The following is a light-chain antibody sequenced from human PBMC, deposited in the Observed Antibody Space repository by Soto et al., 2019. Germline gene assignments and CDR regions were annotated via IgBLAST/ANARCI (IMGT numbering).Light chain of an antibody. CDR1: QGTSSW. CDR2: DAT. CDR3: QQTSSFPST. Sequence: DIQMTQSPSSVSASVGDRVTITCRASQGTSSWLDWYQQKPGKAPKLLIFDATSLQSGVPLRFSGSGSGTDFTLTMSSLQPQDFVTYYCQQTSSFPSTFGPGTKVYIK. J-gene: IGKJ3*01. V-gene: IGKV1-12*02.